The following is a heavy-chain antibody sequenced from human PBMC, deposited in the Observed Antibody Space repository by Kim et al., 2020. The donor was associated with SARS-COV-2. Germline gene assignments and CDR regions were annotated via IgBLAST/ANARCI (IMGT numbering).Heavy chain of an antibody. CDR1: GGSISSSSYY. CDR2: IYYSGST. CDR3: ARPNTFGGVIASSGMDV. J-gene: IGHJ6*02. V-gene: IGHV4-39*01. D-gene: IGHD3-16*02. Sequence: SETLSLTCTVSGGSISSSSYYWGWIRQPPGKGLEWIGSIYYSGSTYYNPSLKSRVTISVDTSKNQFSLKLSSVTAADTAVYYCARPNTFGGVIASSGMDVWGQGTTVTVSS.